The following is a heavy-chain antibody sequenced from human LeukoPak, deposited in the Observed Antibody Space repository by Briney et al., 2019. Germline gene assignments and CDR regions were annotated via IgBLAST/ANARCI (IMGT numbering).Heavy chain of an antibody. J-gene: IGHJ4*02. Sequence: SETLSLTCAVYGGSFSGYYWSWIRQPPGKGLEWIGDINHSGSTNYNPSLKSRVTISVDTSKNQFSLKLSSVTAADTAVYYCARVGYGTRGSSYWGQGTLVTVSS. V-gene: IGHV4-34*01. CDR3: ARVGYGTRGSSY. CDR2: INHSGST. CDR1: GGSFSGYY. D-gene: IGHD5-18*01.